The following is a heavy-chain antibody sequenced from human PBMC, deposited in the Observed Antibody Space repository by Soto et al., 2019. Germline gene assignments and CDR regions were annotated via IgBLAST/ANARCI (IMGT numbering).Heavy chain of an antibody. CDR1: GGFSRGYY. J-gene: IGHJ4*02. CDR3: ATFRWDGAGEYLDF. V-gene: IGHV4-59*08. D-gene: IGHD1-26*01. CDR2: ISYTGST. Sequence: QVQLQESGPGLVKPSETLSLTCTVSGGFSRGYYLTWIRQPPGRGLEWIGLISYTGSTNYNPSLKSRVTISVDTYKNRFSQRLTSVNEADTAVYYWATFRWDGAGEYLDFWGRGALVTVSS.